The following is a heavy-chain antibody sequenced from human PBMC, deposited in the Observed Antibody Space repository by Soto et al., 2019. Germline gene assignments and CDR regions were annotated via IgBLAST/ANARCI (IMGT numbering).Heavy chain of an antibody. J-gene: IGHJ3*02. V-gene: IGHV5-51*01. CDR1: GYSFTSYW. Sequence: GESLKISCKGSGYSFTSYWIGWVRQMPGKGLEWMGIIYPGDSDTRYSPSFQGQVTISADKSISTAYLQWSSLKASDTAMYYCARVDTAMPTLGAFDIWGQGTMVTVSS. CDR3: ARVDTAMPTLGAFDI. CDR2: IYPGDSDT. D-gene: IGHD5-18*01.